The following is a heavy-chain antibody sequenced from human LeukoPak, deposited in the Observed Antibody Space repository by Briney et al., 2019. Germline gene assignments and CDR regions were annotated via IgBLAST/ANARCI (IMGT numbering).Heavy chain of an antibody. V-gene: IGHV1-24*01. CDR1: GYTLTELS. Sequence: ASVTVSCKVSGYTLTELSTHWVRQAPGKGLEWMGGYDPEDGEIVYAQKFQGRVTMTEDTSTDTAYMELSSLTSEDTAVYYCATDLRSYFDYWGQGTLVTVSS. CDR3: ATDLRSYFDY. J-gene: IGHJ4*02. CDR2: YDPEDGEI. D-gene: IGHD3-10*01.